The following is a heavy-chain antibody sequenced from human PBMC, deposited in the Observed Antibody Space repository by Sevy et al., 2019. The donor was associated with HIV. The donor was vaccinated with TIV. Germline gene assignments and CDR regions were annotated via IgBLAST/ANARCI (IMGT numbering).Heavy chain of an antibody. CDR2: IKQDGSEK. J-gene: IGHJ4*02. D-gene: IGHD6-19*01. V-gene: IGHV3-7*01. Sequence: GGSLRLSCAASGFTFSNYWMTWVRQAPGKGLEWVANIKQDGSEKYYVDSVKGRFTLSRDNAKNSLYLQMNSLRAEDTAVYYCARDSSAWSYYFDYWGQRILVTVSS. CDR3: ARDSSAWSYYFDY. CDR1: GFTFSNYW.